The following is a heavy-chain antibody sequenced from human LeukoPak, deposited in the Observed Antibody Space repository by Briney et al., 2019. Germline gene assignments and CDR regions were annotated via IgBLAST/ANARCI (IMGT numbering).Heavy chain of an antibody. D-gene: IGHD3-10*01. CDR1: GFTFSNAW. Sequence: GGSLRLSCAASGFTFSNAWMSWVRQAPGKGLEWVGRIKSKTDGGTTDYAAPVKGRFTISRDDSKNTLYLQMNSLKTEDTAVYYCTTDLWFGELDRAHWGQGTLVTVSS. J-gene: IGHJ4*02. V-gene: IGHV3-15*01. CDR2: IKSKTDGGTT. CDR3: TTDLWFGELDRAH.